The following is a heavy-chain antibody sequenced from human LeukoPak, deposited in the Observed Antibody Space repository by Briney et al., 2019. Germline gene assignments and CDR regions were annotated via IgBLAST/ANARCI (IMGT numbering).Heavy chain of an antibody. CDR2: IYSGGST. V-gene: IGHV3-66*01. D-gene: IGHD2-21*02. CDR3: ARASDPLDAFDI. CDR1: GFTVSSNY. Sequence: GGSLRLSCAASGFTVSSNYMSWVRQAPGKGLEWVSVIYSGGSTYYADSVKGRFTISTDNSKNTLYLQMNSLRAEDTAVYYCARASDPLDAFDIWGQGTMVTVSS. J-gene: IGHJ3*02.